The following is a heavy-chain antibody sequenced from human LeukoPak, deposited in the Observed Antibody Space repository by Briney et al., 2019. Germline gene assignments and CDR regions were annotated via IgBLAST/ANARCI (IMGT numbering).Heavy chain of an antibody. V-gene: IGHV4-39*07. D-gene: IGHD7-27*01. Sequence: PSETLSLTCTVSGGSISSSSYLWGWLRQPPGKGLEWIGEINHSGSTNYNPSLKSRVTISVDTSQNQFSLKLSSVTAADTAVYYCASRKLGNDYWGQGTLVTVSS. CDR1: GGSISSSSYL. CDR3: ASRKLGNDY. J-gene: IGHJ4*02. CDR2: INHSGST.